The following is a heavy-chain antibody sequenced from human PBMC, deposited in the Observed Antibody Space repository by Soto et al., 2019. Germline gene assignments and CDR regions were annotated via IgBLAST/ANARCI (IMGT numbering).Heavy chain of an antibody. D-gene: IGHD3-16*01. J-gene: IGHJ4*02. CDR2: ISSSGTTI. CDR1: GFTFSDYY. V-gene: IGHV3-11*01. Sequence: QVQLVESGGGLVKPGGSLRLSCVASGFTFSDYYMSWIRQAPGKGLEWVSYISSSGTTIYYAGSVKGRFTISRANEKNSLYLKMSGLRAEDTAGYYCARGPYEYVWGSDSTDFDYWGQGTRVTVSS. CDR3: ARGPYEYVWGSDSTDFDY.